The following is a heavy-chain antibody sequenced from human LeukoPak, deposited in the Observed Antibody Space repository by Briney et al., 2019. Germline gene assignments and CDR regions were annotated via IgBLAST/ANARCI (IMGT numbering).Heavy chain of an antibody. Sequence: GGSRRLSCAASGFTFSSYGMQWVRQAPGKGLEWVAVIWYDGNNKYYADFVKGRFTICRDNSKSTLYLQLNSLRAEDAAVYYCAREVVVVAAKGFDYWGQGTLVTVSS. D-gene: IGHD2-15*01. CDR2: IWYDGNNK. CDR1: GFTFSSYG. J-gene: IGHJ4*02. CDR3: AREVVVVAAKGFDY. V-gene: IGHV3-33*01.